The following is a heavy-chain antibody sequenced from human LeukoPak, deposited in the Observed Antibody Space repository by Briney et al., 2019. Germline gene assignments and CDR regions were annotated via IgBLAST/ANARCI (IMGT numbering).Heavy chain of an antibody. D-gene: IGHD3-3*01. CDR1: GFSLSNYW. CDR3: ATSGIGHYYLDF. V-gene: IGHV3-74*01. J-gene: IGHJ4*02. Sequence: GGSLRLSCAASGFSLSNYWMHWFHQVPGKGLMWVSRVPNDGTSTGYADSVKGRFTISRDDATNTLFLQMNSLRVEDTAVYYCATSGIGHYYLDFWGQGALVTVSS. CDR2: VPNDGTST.